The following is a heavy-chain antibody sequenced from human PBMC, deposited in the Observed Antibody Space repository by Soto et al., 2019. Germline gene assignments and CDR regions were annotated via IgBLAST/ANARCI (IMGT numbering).Heavy chain of an antibody. CDR2: IWYDGSNK. D-gene: IGHD1-26*01. J-gene: IGHJ6*02. CDR3: ARALVGATTRYYYYYGMDV. V-gene: IGHV3-33*01. Sequence: GGSLRLSCAASGFTFSSYGMHWVRQAPGKGLEWVAVIWYDGSNKYYADSVKGRFTISRDNSKNTLYLQMNSLRAEDTAVYYCARALVGATTRYYYYYGMDVWGQGTTVTVSS. CDR1: GFTFSSYG.